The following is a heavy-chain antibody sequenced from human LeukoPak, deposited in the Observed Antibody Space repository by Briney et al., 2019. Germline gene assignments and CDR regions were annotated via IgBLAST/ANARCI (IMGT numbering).Heavy chain of an antibody. Sequence: SETLSLTCTVSDDAISSGGYSWSWIRQPPGKGLEWIGYIYDSGSTYYNPSLKSRVTMSVDTSKNQFSLRLSSVTAADTAVYYCARLRYFDWLFFDYWGQGTLVTVSS. V-gene: IGHV4-30-4*07. CDR3: ARLRYFDWLFFDY. J-gene: IGHJ4*02. CDR1: DDAISSGGYS. D-gene: IGHD3-9*01. CDR2: IYDSGST.